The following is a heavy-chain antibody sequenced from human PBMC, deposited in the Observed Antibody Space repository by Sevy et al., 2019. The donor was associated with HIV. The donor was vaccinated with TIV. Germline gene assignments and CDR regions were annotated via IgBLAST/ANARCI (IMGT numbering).Heavy chain of an antibody. CDR3: ARDPGRDSDY. CDR1: GFTFSSYT. J-gene: IGHJ4*02. V-gene: IGHV3-21*01. Sequence: GSLRLSCAASGFTFSSYTMNWVRQAPGKGLEWVSSISGSTTYIYYADSVKGRFTISRDNARNSLYLQMNSLRGEDTAVYYCARDPGRDSDYWGQGTLVTVSS. CDR2: ISGSTTYI.